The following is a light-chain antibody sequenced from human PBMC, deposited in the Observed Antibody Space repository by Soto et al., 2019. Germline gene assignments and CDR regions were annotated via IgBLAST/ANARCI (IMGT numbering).Light chain of an antibody. Sequence: EIVLTQSPGTLSLSPGERATLSCRANQSVNSNYLAWYQQKPGQAPRLLMYETSTRATGIPDRFSGSGSGTDFTLTISRLEPEDFAVYFCQQFGTSPLWTFGQGTKVEMK. CDR3: QQFGTSPLWT. CDR1: QSVNSNY. J-gene: IGKJ1*01. CDR2: ETS. V-gene: IGKV3-20*01.